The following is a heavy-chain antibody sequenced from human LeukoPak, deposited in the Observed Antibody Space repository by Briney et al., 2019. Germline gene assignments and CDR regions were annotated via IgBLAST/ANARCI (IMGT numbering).Heavy chain of an antibody. CDR2: IKQDGSEK. CDR1: GFTFSSYW. Sequence: GGSLRLSCAASGFTFSSYWMSWVRQAPGKGLEWVANIKQDGSEKYYVDSVKGRFTISRDNAKNSLYLQMNSLRAEDTAVYYCARESTVTFYYYYYMDVWGKGTTVTISS. J-gene: IGHJ6*03. D-gene: IGHD4-17*01. V-gene: IGHV3-7*01. CDR3: ARESTVTFYYYYYMDV.